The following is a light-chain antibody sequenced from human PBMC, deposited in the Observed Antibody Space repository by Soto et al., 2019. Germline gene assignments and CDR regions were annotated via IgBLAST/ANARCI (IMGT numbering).Light chain of an antibody. J-gene: IGKJ1*01. CDR3: QQYGSSPGT. V-gene: IGKV3-20*01. CDR1: QSVSSSY. Sequence: EIVLTQSPGTLSLSPGERATLSCRASQSVSSSYLAWYQQEPGQAPRLLIYGASSRATGIPDRFSRSGSGTDFTLTISRLEPEDFAVYYCQQYGSSPGTFGQGTKVDLK. CDR2: GAS.